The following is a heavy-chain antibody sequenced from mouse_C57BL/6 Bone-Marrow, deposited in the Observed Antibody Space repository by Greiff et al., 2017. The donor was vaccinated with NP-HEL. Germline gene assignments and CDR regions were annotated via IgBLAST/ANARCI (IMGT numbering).Heavy chain of an antibody. D-gene: IGHD2-3*01. CDR1: GYTFTSYG. CDR3: ARGFLYDGYRYFDV. J-gene: IGHJ1*03. CDR2: IYPRSGNT. V-gene: IGHV1-81*01. Sequence: QVQLQQSGAELARPGASVKLSCKASGYTFTSYGISWVKQRTGQGLEWIGEIYPRSGNTYYNEKFKGKATLTADKSSSTAYMELRSLTSEDSSVYFCARGFLYDGYRYFDVWGTGTTVTVSS.